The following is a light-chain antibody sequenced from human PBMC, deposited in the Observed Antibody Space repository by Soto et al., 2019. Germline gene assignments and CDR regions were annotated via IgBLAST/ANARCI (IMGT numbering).Light chain of an antibody. CDR3: CSYAGSYSYV. CDR1: SSDVGGYNY. Sequence: SVLTQPRSVSGSPGQSVTISCTGTSSDVGGYNYVSWYQQHPGKAPKLMIYDVSKRPSGVPDRFSGSKSGNTASQTISGLQAEDEADYYCCSYAGSYSYVXGTGTKVPVL. CDR2: DVS. V-gene: IGLV2-11*01. J-gene: IGLJ1*01.